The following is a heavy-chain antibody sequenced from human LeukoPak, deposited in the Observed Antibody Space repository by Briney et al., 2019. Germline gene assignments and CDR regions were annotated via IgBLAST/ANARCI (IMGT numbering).Heavy chain of an antibody. CDR1: GFTFSSYA. CDR3: VKDAGRAGGDN. J-gene: IGHJ4*02. Sequence: GGSLRLSCAASGFTFSSYAMSWVRQAPGKGLEWLSYISRTSTDTNYADSVKGRSSISRDNARNSLYLQMNSLRVEDTAVYYCVKDAGRAGGDNWGQGTLVTVSS. V-gene: IGHV3-21*05. D-gene: IGHD2-15*01. CDR2: ISRTSTDT.